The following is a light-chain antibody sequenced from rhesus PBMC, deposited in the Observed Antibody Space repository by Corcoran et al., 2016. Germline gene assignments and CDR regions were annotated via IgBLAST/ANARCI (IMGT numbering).Light chain of an antibody. Sequence: DIVMTQTPLSLPVTPGEPASISCRSSQSLLDSDGYTHLHWYLQKPGQSPQLLIYLGSNRASGDPDRYSGSGVGTGFTRKISKVGAEDVRVYYCMQAQQTPFTYGPGTKLDI. CDR3: MQAQQTPFT. CDR2: LGS. CDR1: QSLLDSDGYTH. V-gene: IGKV2-78*01. J-gene: IGKJ3*01.